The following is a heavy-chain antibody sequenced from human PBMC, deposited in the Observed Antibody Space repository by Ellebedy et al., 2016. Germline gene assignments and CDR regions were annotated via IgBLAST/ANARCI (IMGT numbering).Heavy chain of an antibody. Sequence: ASVKVSCKASGGTFSSYAISWVRQAPGQGLEWMGRIIPILGIANYAQKFQGRVTITADKSTSTAYMELSSLRSENTAVYYCARAPGILSWFDPWGQGTLVTVSS. CDR1: GGTFSSYA. CDR3: ARAPGILSWFDP. D-gene: IGHD3-10*01. J-gene: IGHJ5*02. V-gene: IGHV1-69*04. CDR2: IIPILGIA.